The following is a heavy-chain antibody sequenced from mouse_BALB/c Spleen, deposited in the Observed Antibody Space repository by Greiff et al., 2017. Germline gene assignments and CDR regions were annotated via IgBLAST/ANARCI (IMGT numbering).Heavy chain of an antibody. Sequence: VQLQQSGPELMKPGASVKISCKASGYSFTSYYMHWVKQKPGQGLEWIGYINPYNDGTKYNEKFKGKATLTSDKSSSTAYMELSSLTSEDSAVYYCARGDYDYDGDLVWGQGTLVTVSA. CDR2: INPYNDGT. J-gene: IGHJ3*01. CDR3: ARGDYDYDGDLV. D-gene: IGHD2-4*01. V-gene: IGHV1-14*01. CDR1: GYSFTSYY.